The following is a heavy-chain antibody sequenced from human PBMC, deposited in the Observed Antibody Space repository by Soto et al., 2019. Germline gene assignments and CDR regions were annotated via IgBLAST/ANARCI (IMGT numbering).Heavy chain of an antibody. J-gene: IGHJ4*02. CDR2: IKQDGSEK. CDR1: GFSFSVYW. CDR3: ARPVDAYNPNGADY. D-gene: IGHD1-1*01. V-gene: IGHV3-7*01. Sequence: GGSLRLSCAASGFSFSVYWMSWVRQAPGKGLAWVANIKQDGSEKYYVDSVKGRFTISRDNAKNSLYLQMNSLRAEDTAVYYCARPVDAYNPNGADYWGQGTLVTVSS.